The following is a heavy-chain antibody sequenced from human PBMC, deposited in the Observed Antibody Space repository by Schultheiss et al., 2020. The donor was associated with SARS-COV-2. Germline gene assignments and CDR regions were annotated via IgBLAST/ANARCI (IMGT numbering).Heavy chain of an antibody. CDR2: IYYSGST. CDR3: ARDRLHCSSTSCYGAGAYNWFDP. D-gene: IGHD2-2*01. J-gene: IGHJ5*02. CDR1: GGSISSYY. Sequence: SETLSLTCTVSGGSISSYYWSWIRQHPGKGLEWIGYIYYSGSTYYNPSLKSRVTISVDTSKNQFSLKLSSVTAADTAVYYCARDRLHCSSTSCYGAGAYNWFDPWGQGTLVTVSS. V-gene: IGHV4-59*12.